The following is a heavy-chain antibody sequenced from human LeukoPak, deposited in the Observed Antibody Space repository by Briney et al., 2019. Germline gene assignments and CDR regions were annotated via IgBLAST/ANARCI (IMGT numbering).Heavy chain of an antibody. CDR3: ASYCSGGSCYPVDDAFDI. Sequence: SETLSLTCTVSGGSISSYYWSWIRQPPGKGLEWIGYIYYSGSTNYNPSLKSRVTISVDTSKNQFSLKLSSVTAADTAVYYCASYCSGGSCYPVDDAFDIWGQGTMVTVSS. CDR2: IYYSGST. V-gene: IGHV4-59*01. CDR1: GGSISSYY. D-gene: IGHD2-15*01. J-gene: IGHJ3*02.